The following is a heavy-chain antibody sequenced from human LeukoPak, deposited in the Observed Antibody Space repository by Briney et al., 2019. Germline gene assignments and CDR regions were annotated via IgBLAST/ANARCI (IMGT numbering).Heavy chain of an antibody. D-gene: IGHD3-22*01. CDR1: GYTLTELS. V-gene: IGHV1-24*01. Sequence: GASVKVSCRVSGYTLTELSMHWVRQAPGKGLEWMGGFYPEEGETIYAQKFQGRVTMTEDTSTDTAYMELSSLRSEDTAVYYCATIYDSSGYYLFDYWGQGTLVTVSS. J-gene: IGHJ4*02. CDR3: ATIYDSSGYYLFDY. CDR2: FYPEEGET.